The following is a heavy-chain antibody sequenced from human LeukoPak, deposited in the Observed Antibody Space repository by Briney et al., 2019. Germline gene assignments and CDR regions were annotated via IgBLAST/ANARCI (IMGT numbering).Heavy chain of an antibody. V-gene: IGHV1-46*01. CDR1: GYTFTSYY. Sequence: ASVKVSCKASGYTFTSYYMHWVRQAPGPGLEWMGLINPSGGSTSYAQKFQGRVTMTRNTSISTAYMELSSLRSEDTAVYYCARGHYYDSSGSNFDYWGQGTLVTVSS. D-gene: IGHD3-22*01. CDR2: INPSGGST. J-gene: IGHJ4*02. CDR3: ARGHYYDSSGSNFDY.